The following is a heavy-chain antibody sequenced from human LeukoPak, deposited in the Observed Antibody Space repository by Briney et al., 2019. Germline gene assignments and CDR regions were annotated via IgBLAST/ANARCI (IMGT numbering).Heavy chain of an antibody. CDR3: AKDRELWYYYFDY. D-gene: IGHD5-18*01. J-gene: IGHJ4*02. CDR2: ISGSGGST. V-gene: IGHV3-23*01. Sequence: PGGSLRLSXAASGFTFSSYAMSWVRQAPGKGLEWVSAISGSGGSTYYADSVKGRFTISRDNSKNTLYLQMNSLRAEDTAVYYCAKDRELWYYYFDYWGQGTLVTVSS. CDR1: GFTFSSYA.